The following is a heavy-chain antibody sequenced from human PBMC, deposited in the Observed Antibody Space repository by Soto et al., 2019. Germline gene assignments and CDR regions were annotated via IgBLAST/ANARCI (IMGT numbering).Heavy chain of an antibody. Sequence: GGSLRLSCTVSGFAFNNYGINWVRKDPGKGLEWVSSISKSDYTYYSDSVKGRFTISRDNAKNSVSLQMNTLRVEDTAVYYCAREDSIIIPAVSDFWGQGTLVTVSS. J-gene: IGHJ4*02. CDR3: AREDSIIIPAVSDF. V-gene: IGHV3-21*01. CDR2: ISKSDYT. D-gene: IGHD2-2*01. CDR1: GFAFNNYG.